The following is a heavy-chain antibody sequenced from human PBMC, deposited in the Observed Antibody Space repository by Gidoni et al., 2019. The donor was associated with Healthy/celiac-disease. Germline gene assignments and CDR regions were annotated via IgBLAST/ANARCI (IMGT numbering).Heavy chain of an antibody. V-gene: IGHV3-30*18. D-gene: IGHD4-17*01. Sequence: VRQAPGKGLEWVAVISYDGSNKYYADSVKGRFTISRDNSKNTLYLQMNSLRAEDTAVYYCAKDRLVYGDYGGVDYWGQGTLVTVSS. CDR3: AKDRLVYGDYGGVDY. CDR2: ISYDGSNK. J-gene: IGHJ4*02.